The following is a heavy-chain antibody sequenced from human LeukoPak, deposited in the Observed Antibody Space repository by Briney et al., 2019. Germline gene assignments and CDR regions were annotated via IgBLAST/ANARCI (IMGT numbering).Heavy chain of an antibody. Sequence: GGSLRLSCEVSGFIFSNNGMHWVRQAPGKGLVWVSRITSDGTSTNYADSVKGRFTISRDNAKNTLYLQMNSLRAEDTAVYYCARDSYTNYALSWGQGTLLTVSS. CDR3: ARDSYTNYALS. V-gene: IGHV3-74*01. CDR1: GFIFSNNG. D-gene: IGHD4-11*01. CDR2: ITSDGTST. J-gene: IGHJ4*02.